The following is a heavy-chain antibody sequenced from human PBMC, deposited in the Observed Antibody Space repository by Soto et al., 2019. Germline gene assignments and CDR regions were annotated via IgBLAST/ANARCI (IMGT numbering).Heavy chain of an antibody. CDR3: AKGTRSSYYYGMDV. CDR1: GFTFDDYA. J-gene: IGHJ6*02. D-gene: IGHD6-6*01. V-gene: IGHV3-9*01. Sequence: EVQLVESGGGLVQPGRSLRLSCAVSGFTFDDYAMHWVRQAPGKGLEWVSGLSWNGDYTGYAYSVKGRFTISRDNTKNSLYLQMTSLRAEDTALYYCAKGTRSSYYYGMDVWGQGTTVTVSS. CDR2: LSWNGDYT.